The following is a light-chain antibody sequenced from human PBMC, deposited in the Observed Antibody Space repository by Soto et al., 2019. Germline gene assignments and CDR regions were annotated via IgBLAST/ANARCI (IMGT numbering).Light chain of an antibody. CDR3: SSYAGSNNLV. J-gene: IGLJ3*02. CDR1: SSDVGGYNY. V-gene: IGLV2-8*02. Sequence: QSVLTQPPSASRAPGQSVTISCTRTSSDVGGYNYVSWYQQHPGKAPKLMIYEVSKRPSGVPDRFSGSKSGNTASLTVSGLQAEDEADYYCSSYAGSNNLVFGGGTKLTVL. CDR2: EVS.